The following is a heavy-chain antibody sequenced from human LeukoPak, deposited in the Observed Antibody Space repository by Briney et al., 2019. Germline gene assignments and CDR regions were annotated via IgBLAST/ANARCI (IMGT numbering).Heavy chain of an antibody. V-gene: IGHV3-53*01. D-gene: IGHD6-6*01. Sequence: PGGSLRLSCAASGFTVSSNYMSWVRQAPGKGLEWVSLIYSGGSTYYADSVKGRFTISRDNSKNTLYLQMNSLRAEDTAVYYCVRGRPKYYFDYWGQGTLVTVSS. CDR2: IYSGGST. J-gene: IGHJ4*02. CDR1: GFTVSSNY. CDR3: VRGRPKYYFDY.